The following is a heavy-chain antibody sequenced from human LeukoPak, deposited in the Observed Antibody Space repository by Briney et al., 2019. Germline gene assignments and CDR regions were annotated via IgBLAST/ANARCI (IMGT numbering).Heavy chain of an antibody. CDR1: GYSFTSYW. V-gene: IGHV5-51*02. CDR2: IYPGDSDT. Sequence: GESVIISCIGSGYSFTSYWTGCVRPMPRKWMEWMGIIYPGDSDTRYRQSVQGRFTISADKSISTAYLQWSSLKASDTAMYYCARQYSGSYGRLDYWGQGTMVTVSS. D-gene: IGHD1-26*01. CDR3: ARQYSGSYGRLDY. J-gene: IGHJ4*02.